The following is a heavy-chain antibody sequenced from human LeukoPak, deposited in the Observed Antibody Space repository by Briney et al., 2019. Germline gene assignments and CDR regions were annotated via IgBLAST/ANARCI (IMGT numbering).Heavy chain of an antibody. CDR1: GYTLTGYY. Sequence: GASVKVSCKASGYTLTGYYMHWVRQAPGQGLEWMGWINPNSGGTNYAQKFQGRVTMTRDTSISTAYMELSRLRSDDTAVYYCARGLHSTSFHYGMDVWGQGTTVTVSS. D-gene: IGHD6-6*01. CDR3: ARGLHSTSFHYGMDV. V-gene: IGHV1-2*02. J-gene: IGHJ6*02. CDR2: INPNSGGT.